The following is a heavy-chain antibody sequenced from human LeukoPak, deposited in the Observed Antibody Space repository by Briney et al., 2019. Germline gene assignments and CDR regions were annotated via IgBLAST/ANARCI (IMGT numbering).Heavy chain of an antibody. J-gene: IGHJ4*02. CDR1: GFAFSSYA. V-gene: IGHV3-23*01. CDR3: AKAYPQWLVLLDY. D-gene: IGHD6-19*01. Sequence: PGGSLRLSCAASGFAFSSYAMSWVRQAPGKGLEWASAISGSGGSTYYADSVKGRFTISRDNSKNTLYLQMNSLRAEDTAVYYCAKAYPQWLVLLDYWGQGTLVTVSS. CDR2: ISGSGGST.